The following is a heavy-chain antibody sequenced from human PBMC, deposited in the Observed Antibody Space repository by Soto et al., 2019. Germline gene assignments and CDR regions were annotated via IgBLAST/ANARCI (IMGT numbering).Heavy chain of an antibody. CDR1: GYTFSDLY. CDR3: ARGRGRVALGHSSSLDY. J-gene: IGHJ4*02. Sequence: QVQLVQSGAEVKKPGASVKVSCKASGYTFSDLYVHWVRQAPGQGLEWMGWSNPNSGGTYYPQKFRGRVTMTGDTSIDTAYMELTSLRSDDTAVYFCARGRGRVALGHSSSLDYWGQGTLVSVSS. CDR2: SNPNSGGT. V-gene: IGHV1-2*02. D-gene: IGHD6-6*01.